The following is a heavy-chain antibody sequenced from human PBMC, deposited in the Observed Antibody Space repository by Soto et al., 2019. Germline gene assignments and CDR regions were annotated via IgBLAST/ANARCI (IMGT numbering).Heavy chain of an antibody. V-gene: IGHV4-4*02. CDR3: ATWFGELLGPNWFDP. J-gene: IGHJ5*02. CDR1: GGSISSSNW. D-gene: IGHD3-10*01. Sequence: QVQLQESGPGLVKPSGTLSLTCAVSGGSISSSNWWSWVRQPPGKGLEWIGEIYHSGSTNYNPSLKSRVTISVDKSKNQFSLKLSSVTAADTAVYYCATWFGELLGPNWFDPWGQGTLVTVSS. CDR2: IYHSGST.